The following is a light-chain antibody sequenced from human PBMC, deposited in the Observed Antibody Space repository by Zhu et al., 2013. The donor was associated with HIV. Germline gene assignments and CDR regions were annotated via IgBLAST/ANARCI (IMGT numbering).Light chain of an antibody. V-gene: IGKV3-20*01. CDR3: QQLGKSPVT. CDR1: QSVSTNF. Sequence: DIVLTQSPGTLSLSPGERATLSCRASQSVSTNFIAWYQQKPGQAPRLLIFGTSSRATGTPDRFSGSGSGTDFTLTISRLEPEDFAVYYCQQLGKSPVTFGQGTRLEIK. J-gene: IGKJ5*01. CDR2: GTS.